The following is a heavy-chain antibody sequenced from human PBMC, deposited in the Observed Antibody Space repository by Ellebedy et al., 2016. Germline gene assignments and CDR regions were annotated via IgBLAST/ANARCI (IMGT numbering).Heavy chain of an antibody. CDR1: GGSISSGGYY. D-gene: IGHD4-17*01. CDR2: IYYSGST. J-gene: IGHJ4*02. V-gene: IGHV4-31*03. CDR3: AGYGDYPN. Sequence: LRLXXTVSGGSISSGGYYWSWIRQHPGKGLEWIGYIYYSGSTYYNPSLKSRVTISVDTSKNQFSLKLSSVTAADTAVYYCAGYGDYPNWGQGTLVTVSS.